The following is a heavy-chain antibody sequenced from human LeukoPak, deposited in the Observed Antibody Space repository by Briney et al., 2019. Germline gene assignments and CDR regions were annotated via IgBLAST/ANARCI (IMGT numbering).Heavy chain of an antibody. CDR1: SGSINTSNYY. D-gene: IGHD6-13*01. CDR3: ARTTEAHSWQTRYYSYYMDV. CDR2: IFYRGGT. V-gene: IGHV4-39*07. Sequence: PSETLSLTCTVSSGSINTSNYYWGWIRQPPGKGLEWIGNIFYRGGTYYSPSLKSRVTISLDTSRNQFSLNLNSVTAADTAVYYCARTTEAHSWQTRYYSYYMDVWGKGTTVTVSS. J-gene: IGHJ6*03.